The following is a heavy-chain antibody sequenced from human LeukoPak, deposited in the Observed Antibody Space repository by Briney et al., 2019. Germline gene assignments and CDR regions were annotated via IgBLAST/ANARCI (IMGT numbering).Heavy chain of an antibody. J-gene: IGHJ4*02. CDR3: ARVSEDLEWLLFPY. V-gene: IGHV1-18*01. CDR2: ISAYNGNT. Sequence: ASVKVSCKASGYIFTSFGISWVRQAPGQGLEWMGWISAYNGNTNYAQKFQGRVTMITDTFTSTAYTEVRSLRSDDTAVYYCARVSEDLEWLLFPYWGQGTLVTVSS. CDR1: GYIFTSFG. D-gene: IGHD3-3*01.